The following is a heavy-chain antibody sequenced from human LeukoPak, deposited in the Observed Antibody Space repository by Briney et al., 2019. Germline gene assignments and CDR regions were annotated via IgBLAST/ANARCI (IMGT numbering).Heavy chain of an antibody. CDR3: AKEEVPNDY. D-gene: IGHD2-2*01. Sequence: GGSPRLSCAVSGFTLNSNAMCWVRQAPGKGLEWVSASRIGVTTYYADSVEGRFTISRDTSKNTLYLQMNTLRPEDTAVYYCAKEEVPNDYWGQGTLVTVST. CDR2: SRIGVTT. J-gene: IGHJ4*02. CDR1: GFTLNSNA. V-gene: IGHV3-23*01.